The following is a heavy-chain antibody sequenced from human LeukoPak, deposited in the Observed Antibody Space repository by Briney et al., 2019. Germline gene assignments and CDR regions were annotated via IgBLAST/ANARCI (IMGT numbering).Heavy chain of an antibody. CDR3: AKGSGYEAQYYYYYMDV. V-gene: IGHV3-15*01. CDR1: GLTFSNAW. CDR2: IKSKTDGGTT. D-gene: IGHD5-12*01. Sequence: PGGSLRLSRAASGLTFSNAWMSWVREAPGRGLEWVGRIKSKTDGGTTDHAAPVKGRFTISRDDSKNPLYLHVNSLRPEDTAVYYCAKGSGYEAQYYYYYMDVWGKGTTVTISS. J-gene: IGHJ6*03.